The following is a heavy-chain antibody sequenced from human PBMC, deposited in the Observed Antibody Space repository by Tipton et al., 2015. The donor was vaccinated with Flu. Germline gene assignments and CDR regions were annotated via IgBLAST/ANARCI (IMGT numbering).Heavy chain of an antibody. V-gene: IGHV5-51*01. D-gene: IGHD2-8*01. CDR3: VRHPYCTNAVCPPGYWYFDL. CDR2: IYPGDSET. J-gene: IGHJ2*01. Sequence: QLVQSGAEVKKPGESLKISCKGSGYSFSNYWIGWVRQLSGKGLEWMGIIYPGDSETRYSPAFQGQVTISADKSISTAYVQWSSLKASDTAMYYCVRHPYCTNAVCPPGYWYFDLWGRGTLGTGSS. CDR1: GYSFSNYW.